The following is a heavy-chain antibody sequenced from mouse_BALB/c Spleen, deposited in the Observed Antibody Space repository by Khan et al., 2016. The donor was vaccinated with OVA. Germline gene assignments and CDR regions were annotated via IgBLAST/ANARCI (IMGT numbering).Heavy chain of an antibody. Sequence: QVQLKESGPGLVAPSQSLSITCTISGFSLTNYGVHWVRQPPGKGLEWLVVIWSDGSTSYNSALKSRLIISKDNSKSQVFLKMNSLQTDDTAMYYCARQPYYHYCIMDYWGQGTSVTVSS. CDR3: ARQPYYHYCIMDY. J-gene: IGHJ4*01. D-gene: IGHD2-10*01. V-gene: IGHV2-6-1*01. CDR2: IWSDGST. CDR1: GFSLTNYG.